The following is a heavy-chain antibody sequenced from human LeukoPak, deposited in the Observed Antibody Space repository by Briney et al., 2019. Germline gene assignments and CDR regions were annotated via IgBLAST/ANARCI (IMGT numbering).Heavy chain of an antibody. CDR3: ARIGTGLLNNAFDI. Sequence: SQTLSLTCTVSGGSISSGGYYWSWIRQPPGKGLEWIGEINHSGSTNYNPSLKSRVTISVDTSKNQFSLKLSSVTAADTAVYYCARIGTGLLNNAFDIWGQGTMVTVSS. J-gene: IGHJ3*02. V-gene: IGHV4-30-2*01. D-gene: IGHD1-14*01. CDR1: GGSISSGGYY. CDR2: INHSGST.